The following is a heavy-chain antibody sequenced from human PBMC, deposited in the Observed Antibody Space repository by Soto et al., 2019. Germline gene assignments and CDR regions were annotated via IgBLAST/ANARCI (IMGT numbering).Heavy chain of an antibody. D-gene: IGHD1-26*01. Sequence: SETLSLTCTVSGGSISSSSHYWGWIRQPPGKGLEWIGSIYYSGSTYYNPSLKSRVTISVDTSKNQFSLKLSSVTAADTAVYYCARGPAGVWELNRGPYYYYGMDVWGQGTTVTVSS. J-gene: IGHJ6*02. V-gene: IGHV4-39*01. CDR1: GGSISSSSHY. CDR3: ARGPAGVWELNRGPYYYYGMDV. CDR2: IYYSGST.